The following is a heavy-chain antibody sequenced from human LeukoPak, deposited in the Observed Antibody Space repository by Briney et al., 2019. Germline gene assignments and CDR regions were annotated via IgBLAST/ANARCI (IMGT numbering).Heavy chain of an antibody. Sequence: GGSPRLSCAASGFTFSSYDMHWVRQPAGKGLEWVSAIGIAGDTFYPGSVKGRFTISRENAKNSLYLQMNSLRAGDTAVYYCARGRPEGGDSSWSEFDAFDIWGQGTMVTVSS. CDR1: GFTFSSYD. D-gene: IGHD6-13*01. V-gene: IGHV3-13*01. CDR2: IGIAGDT. J-gene: IGHJ3*02. CDR3: ARGRPEGGDSSWSEFDAFDI.